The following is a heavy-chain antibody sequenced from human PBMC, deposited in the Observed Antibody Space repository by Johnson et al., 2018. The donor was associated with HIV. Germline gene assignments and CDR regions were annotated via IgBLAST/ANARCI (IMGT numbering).Heavy chain of an antibody. Sequence: QEQLVESGGGVVQPGRSLRLSCAASGFTFSSYAIHWVRQAPGTGLEWVAVISNDGSNKNYADSVRGRFAISRDNSKNTLYLQMNRLRCEDTAVYYWGSPRIQLWSLDAFDIWGQGTMATVSS. CDR2: ISNDGSNK. D-gene: IGHD5-18*01. CDR1: GFTFSSYA. V-gene: IGHV3-30*09. CDR3: GSPRIQLWSLDAFDI. J-gene: IGHJ3*02.